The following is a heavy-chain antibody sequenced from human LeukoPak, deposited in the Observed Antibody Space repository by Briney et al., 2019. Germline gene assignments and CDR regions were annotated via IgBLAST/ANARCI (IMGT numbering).Heavy chain of an antibody. V-gene: IGHV3-9*01. CDR1: GFTFDDYA. CDR2: ISWNSGSI. J-gene: IGHJ4*02. Sequence: GRSLRLSCAASGFTFDDYAMHWVRQAPGKGLEWVSGISWNSGSIGYADSVKGRFTISRDNAKNSLYLQMNSLRAEDTALYYCAKAYCGGDCSTAAQALSYWGQGTLVTVSS. D-gene: IGHD2-21*02. CDR3: AKAYCGGDCSTAAQALSY.